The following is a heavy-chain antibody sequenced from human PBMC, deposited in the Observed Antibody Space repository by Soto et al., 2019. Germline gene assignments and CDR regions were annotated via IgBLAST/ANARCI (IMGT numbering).Heavy chain of an antibody. V-gene: IGHV3-30*18. D-gene: IGHD2-15*01. CDR1: GFTFSSYG. CDR2: ISYDGSNE. J-gene: IGHJ3*02. Sequence: PGGSLRLSCAASGFTFSSYGMHWVRQAPGKGLEWVAVISYDGSNEYYADSVKGRFTISRDNSKNMLYLQMNSLRAEDTAVYYCAKDGGSGAFDIWGQGTMVTVS. CDR3: AKDGGSGAFDI.